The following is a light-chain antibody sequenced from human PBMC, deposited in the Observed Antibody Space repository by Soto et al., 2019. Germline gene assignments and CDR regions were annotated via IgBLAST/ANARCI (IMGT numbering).Light chain of an antibody. CDR3: QQYNNWPTWT. J-gene: IGKJ1*01. CDR2: GAS. V-gene: IGKV3-15*01. CDR1: QSVSSN. Sequence: IVITQSPATLSVSQGERATLSCRASQSVSSNLAWYQQKPGQAPRLLIYGASTRATGIPARFSGSGSGTEFTLTISSLQSEDFAVYYCQQYNNWPTWTFGQGTKVDIK.